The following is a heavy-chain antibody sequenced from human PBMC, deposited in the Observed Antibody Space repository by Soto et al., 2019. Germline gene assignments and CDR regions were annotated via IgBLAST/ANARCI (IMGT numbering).Heavy chain of an antibody. CDR1: GYSFTDYW. Sequence: PGESLKISCQTSGYSFTDYWIGWVRQMPGKGLEWMGLIYPGDSDTRNSPSFQGQVTFSVDTSLSTAFLHWSSLKASDTAMYFCAKRGGSSADPFEVWGPGTMVTVSS. CDR3: AKRGGSSADPFEV. V-gene: IGHV5-51*01. CDR2: IYPGDSDT. D-gene: IGHD1-26*01. J-gene: IGHJ3*01.